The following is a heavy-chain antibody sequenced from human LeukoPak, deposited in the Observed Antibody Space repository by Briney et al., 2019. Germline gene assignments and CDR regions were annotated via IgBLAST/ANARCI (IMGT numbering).Heavy chain of an antibody. D-gene: IGHD5-12*01. CDR2: INPSGGST. J-gene: IGHJ4*02. Sequence: ASVKVSCKASGYTFTSYYIHWVRQAPGQGLEWMGIINPSGGSTSYAQKFQGRVSMTRDTSTSTVYMELSSLRSEDTAVYYCARGPWIYIGYPSYYFDYWGQGTLVTVSS. CDR1: GYTFTSYY. V-gene: IGHV1-46*01. CDR3: ARGPWIYIGYPSYYFDY.